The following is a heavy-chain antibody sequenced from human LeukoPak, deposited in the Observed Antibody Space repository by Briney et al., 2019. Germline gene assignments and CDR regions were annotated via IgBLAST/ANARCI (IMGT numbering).Heavy chain of an antibody. CDR1: GGSISSGDYY. CDR2: IYYSGST. D-gene: IGHD2-15*01. Sequence: SETLSLTCTVSGGSISSGDYYWSWIRQPPGKGLEWIGYIYYSGSTYYNPSLKSRVTISVDTSKNQFSLKLSSVTAADTAVYYCARAWEPVVADYWGQGTLVTVSS. J-gene: IGHJ4*02. V-gene: IGHV4-30-4*01. CDR3: ARAWEPVVADY.